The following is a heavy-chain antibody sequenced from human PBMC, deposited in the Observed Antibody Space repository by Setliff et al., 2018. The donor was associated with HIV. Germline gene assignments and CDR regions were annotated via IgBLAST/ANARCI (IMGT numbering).Heavy chain of an antibody. CDR3: ARGGASSKYLDP. V-gene: IGHV4-39*07. CDR2: IHYDERT. J-gene: IGHJ5*02. CDR1: GDSASNSRYY. Sequence: SETLSLTCTVSGDSASNSRYYWAWIRQPPGKGLEYIGSIHYDERTYYNPSLKSRVTISLDTSKNQFSLSLTSVTGADTAVYYCARGGASSKYLDPWGQGTLVTVSS. D-gene: IGHD2-15*01.